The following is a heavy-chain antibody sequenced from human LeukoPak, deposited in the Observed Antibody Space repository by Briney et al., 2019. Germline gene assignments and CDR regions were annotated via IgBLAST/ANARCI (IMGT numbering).Heavy chain of an antibody. J-gene: IGHJ4*02. CDR1: GYTFTSYG. CDR3: ARTVNSGSYVEFDY. Sequence: ASVKVSCKASGYTFTSYGISWVRQAPGQGLEWMGLISAYNGNTNYAQKLQGRVTMTTDTSTSTAYMELRSLRSDDTAVYYCARTVNSGSYVEFDYWGQGTLVTVSS. V-gene: IGHV1-18*01. CDR2: ISAYNGNT. D-gene: IGHD1-26*01.